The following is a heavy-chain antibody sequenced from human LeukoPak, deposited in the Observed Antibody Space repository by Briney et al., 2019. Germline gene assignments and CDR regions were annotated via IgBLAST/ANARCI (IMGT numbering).Heavy chain of an antibody. J-gene: IGHJ4*02. CDR1: GFIFSSYW. D-gene: IGHD1-26*01. V-gene: IGHV3-23*01. CDR2: ISGSGGST. Sequence: TGGSLRLSCAASGFIFSSYWMTWVRQAPGKGLEWVSAISGSGGSTYYADSVKGRFTVSRDNSKNTLYLQMNSLRAEDTAVYYCAKEEVGATSYFDYWGQGTLVTVSS. CDR3: AKEEVGATSYFDY.